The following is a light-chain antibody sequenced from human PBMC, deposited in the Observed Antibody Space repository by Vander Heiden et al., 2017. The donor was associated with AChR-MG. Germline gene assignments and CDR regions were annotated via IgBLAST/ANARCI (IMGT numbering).Light chain of an antibody. V-gene: IGKV3-15*01. CDR3: QQYAKWPLWT. J-gene: IGKJ1*01. CDR1: QDIGTD. CDR2: GAS. Sequence: ETVMTQSPDTLTVSPGDRATLSCRASQDIGTDLAWYQHKPGQGPRLLIYGASNRATGVPDRFSGGGSRTAFTLTINSLRSEDVALYYCQQYAKWPLWTFGQGTRV.